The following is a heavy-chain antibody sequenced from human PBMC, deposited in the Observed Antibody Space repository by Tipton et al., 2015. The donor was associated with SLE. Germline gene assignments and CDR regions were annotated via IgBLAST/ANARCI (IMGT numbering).Heavy chain of an antibody. V-gene: IGHV4-39*07. CDR1: GGSISSGSYY. CDR2: IYYSGST. J-gene: IGHJ6*02. CDR3: ARGRRGMDV. Sequence: TLSLTCTVSGGSISSGSYYWGWMRQPPGKGLAWIGSIYYSGSTYYNPSLKGRVTISVDTSKNQFSLKLSSVTAADTAVYYCARGRRGMDVWGQGTTVTVSS.